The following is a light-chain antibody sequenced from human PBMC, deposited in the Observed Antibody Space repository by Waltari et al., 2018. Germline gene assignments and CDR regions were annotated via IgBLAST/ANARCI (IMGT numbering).Light chain of an antibody. Sequence: QSPLTQPASVPGPPGQSITLTCTGPSDDIGAYNYVPWYQQLPGKAPKLIIYEVTNRPSGVSDRFSGSKSGNTASLTISGLLPDDEAQYHCSSYTLSSSLVLFGGGTKVTVL. J-gene: IGLJ2*01. CDR3: SSYTLSSSLVL. V-gene: IGLV2-14*01. CDR1: SDDIGAYNY. CDR2: EVT.